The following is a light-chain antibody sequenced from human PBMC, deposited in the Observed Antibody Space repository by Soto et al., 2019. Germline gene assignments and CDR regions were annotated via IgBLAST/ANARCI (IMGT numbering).Light chain of an antibody. CDR3: QQYGSSLFT. CDR2: DTS. V-gene: IGKV3D-20*01. J-gene: IGKJ3*01. Sequence: EIVLTQSPATLSLSPGERATLSCGASQSVGSTNLAWYQQKPGLAPRLLIYDTSSRATGIPDRFSGSGSGTDFTLTISRLEPEDFAVYHCQQYGSSLFTFGPGTKVDI. CDR1: QSVGSTN.